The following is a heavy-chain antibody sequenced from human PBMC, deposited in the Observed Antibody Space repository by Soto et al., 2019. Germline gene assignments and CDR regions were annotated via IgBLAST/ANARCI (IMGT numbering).Heavy chain of an antibody. D-gene: IGHD5-18*01. CDR1: GFTFSSYW. Sequence: GGSLRLSCAASGFTFSSYWMSWVRQAPGKGLEWVANIKQDGSEKYYVDSVKGRFTISRDNAKNSLYLQMNSLRAEDTAVYYCARDQRIQLWIKTAAPDAFDIWGQGTMVTVSS. V-gene: IGHV3-7*01. J-gene: IGHJ3*02. CDR2: IKQDGSEK. CDR3: ARDQRIQLWIKTAAPDAFDI.